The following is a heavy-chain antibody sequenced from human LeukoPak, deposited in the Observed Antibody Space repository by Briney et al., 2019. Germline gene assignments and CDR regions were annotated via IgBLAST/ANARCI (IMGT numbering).Heavy chain of an antibody. CDR2: FCLIDLDT. CDR1: GYSFTNYW. V-gene: IGHV5-51*01. D-gene: IGHD3-10*01. J-gene: IGHJ4*02. Sequence: KPGESLKISCQVSGYSFTNYWIGWARQMHGKGLESMGIFCLIDLDTTFRSSFQGHVPTPVAMSIRPVYLQWSSLKASDTAMYYCAKQSRDGSKARGYYFYYWGQGTLGTVSS. CDR3: AKQSRDGSKARGYYFYY.